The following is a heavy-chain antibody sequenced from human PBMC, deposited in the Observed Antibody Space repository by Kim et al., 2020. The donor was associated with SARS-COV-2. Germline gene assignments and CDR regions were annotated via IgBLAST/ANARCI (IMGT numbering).Heavy chain of an antibody. CDR3: ARAWGLWVWGSYRPTYFDY. CDR1: GGSISSYY. Sequence: SETLSLTCTVSGGSISSYYWSWIRQPPGKGLEWIGYIYYSGSTNYNPSLKSRVTISVDTSKNQFSLKLSSVTAADTAVYYCARAWGLWVWGSYRPTYFDYWGQGTLVTVSS. J-gene: IGHJ4*02. V-gene: IGHV4-59*13. D-gene: IGHD3-16*02. CDR2: IYYSGST.